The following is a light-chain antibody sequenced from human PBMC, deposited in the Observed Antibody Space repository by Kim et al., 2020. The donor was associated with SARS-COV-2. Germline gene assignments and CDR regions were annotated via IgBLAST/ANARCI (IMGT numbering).Light chain of an antibody. CDR3: HQTTSVPLT. V-gene: IGKV6-21*01. CDR1: QDITTN. Sequence: VTPKGKVTITCRANQDITTNLHWYQKKPDQSPKLLIKYASQSVSGVPSRFSGSGSGTDFTLNINGLEAEDAATYFCHQTTSVPLTFGGGTKVDIK. CDR2: YAS. J-gene: IGKJ4*01.